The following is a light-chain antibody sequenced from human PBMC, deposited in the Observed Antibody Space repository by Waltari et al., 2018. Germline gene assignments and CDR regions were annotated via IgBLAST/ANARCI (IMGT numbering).Light chain of an antibody. CDR1: QTVRSNY. Sequence: ILLTQSPGTLSLSPGDRATLSCWANQTVRSNYRAWYQQKPGQAPRLLFYGASTRATGIPDRFSGSGSGTDFTLTIDRLEPEDFAVYYCQQSGTSHSFGQGTKLEI. CDR2: GAS. CDR3: QQSGTSHS. V-gene: IGKV3-20*01. J-gene: IGKJ2*03.